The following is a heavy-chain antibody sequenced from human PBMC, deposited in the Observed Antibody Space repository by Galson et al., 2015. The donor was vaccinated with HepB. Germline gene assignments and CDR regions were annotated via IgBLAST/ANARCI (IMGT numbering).Heavy chain of an antibody. CDR2: INAGNGNT. CDR3: AKDPVGGCYSPPVLFDY. D-gene: IGHD1-26*01. V-gene: IGHV1-3*01. J-gene: IGHJ4*02. Sequence: SVKVSCKASGYTFTSYAMHWVRQAPGQRLEWMGWINAGNGNTKYSRKFQGRVTITRDTSASTAYMELSSLRSEDTALYYCAKDPVGGCYSPPVLFDYWGQGTLVTVSS. CDR1: GYTFTSYA.